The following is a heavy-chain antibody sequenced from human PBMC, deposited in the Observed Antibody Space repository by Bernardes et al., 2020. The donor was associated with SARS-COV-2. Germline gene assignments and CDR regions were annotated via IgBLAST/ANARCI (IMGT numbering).Heavy chain of an antibody. CDR1: GFTFPGHW. Sequence: GGSLRLSCAASGFTFPGHWMSWVRQVPGKGLEWVATTNPDGSHVDYVASVRGRFTISRDNAKNSLFLQMNSLGVDDTAVYYCVRSVFRSVDFWGQGTLVTVSS. CDR2: TNPDGSHV. CDR3: VRSVFRSVDF. V-gene: IGHV3-7*01. J-gene: IGHJ4*02.